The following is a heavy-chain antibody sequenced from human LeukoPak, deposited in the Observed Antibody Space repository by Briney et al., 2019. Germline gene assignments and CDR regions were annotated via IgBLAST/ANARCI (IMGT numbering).Heavy chain of an antibody. J-gene: IGHJ4*02. D-gene: IGHD2-2*01. V-gene: IGHV3-48*04. CDR3: ARETDSTLFDY. Sequence: AGSLRLSCAASGFTFRNYGMHWARQAPGKGLEWVAYISSSGTTIYYADSVKGRFTISRDNAKNSLYLQMNSLRAEDTAVFYCARETDSTLFDYWGQGTLVTVSS. CDR2: ISSSGTTI. CDR1: GFTFRNYG.